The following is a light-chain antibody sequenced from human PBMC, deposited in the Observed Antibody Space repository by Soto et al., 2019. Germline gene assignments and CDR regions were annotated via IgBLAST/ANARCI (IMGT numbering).Light chain of an antibody. CDR3: AAWDDSLNGPHVV. CDR2: SNN. CDR1: SSNIGCNT. J-gene: IGLJ2*01. V-gene: IGLV1-44*01. Sequence: QSVLTQPPSASGTPGQRVTISCSGSSSNIGCNTVNWYQQLPGTAPKLLIYSNNQRPSGVPDRFSGSKSGTSASLAISGLQSEDEADYYCAAWDDSLNGPHVVFGGGTKLTVL.